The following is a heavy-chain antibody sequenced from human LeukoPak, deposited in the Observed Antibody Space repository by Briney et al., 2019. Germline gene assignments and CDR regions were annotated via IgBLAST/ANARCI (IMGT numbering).Heavy chain of an antibody. CDR2: IDTGGHTI. CDR1: GFTFSSYW. CDR3: ARDPTVTNRFDY. Sequence: GGSLRLSCAASGFTFSSYWMSWVRQAPGKGLEWLSYIDTGGHTIYYAVSVKGRFTISRDNAKNSLYLQMNSLRAEDTAVYYCARDPTVTNRFDYWGQGTLITVSS. D-gene: IGHD4-17*01. J-gene: IGHJ4*02. V-gene: IGHV3-48*04.